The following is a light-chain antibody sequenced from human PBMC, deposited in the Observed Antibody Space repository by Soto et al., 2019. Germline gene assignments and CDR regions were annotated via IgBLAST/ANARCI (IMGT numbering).Light chain of an antibody. Sequence: EIVLTQSPGTLSLSPGERATLSCRASQSVSSSYLAWYQQKPGQAPRLLIYGASSRATGIPDRFSGSGSGTDFTLTISRLEPEDFAVYDCQQYGSPPWTFGQGTKVEIK. CDR2: GAS. V-gene: IGKV3-20*01. J-gene: IGKJ1*01. CDR1: QSVSSSY. CDR3: QQYGSPPWT.